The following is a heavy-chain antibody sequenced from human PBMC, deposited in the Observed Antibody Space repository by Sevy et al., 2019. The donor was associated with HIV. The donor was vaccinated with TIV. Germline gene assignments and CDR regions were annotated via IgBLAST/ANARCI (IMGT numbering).Heavy chain of an antibody. CDR2: VSPHNGYT. D-gene: IGHD2-15*01. Sequence: ASVKVSCKVSGYTFNTYRIHWVRQAPGQGLEWMGWVSPHNGYTNYAQRPQGRGTMFTDSSTSTAYMELRNLRSDDTALYYCARSYCSGGRCYSLAYWGQGTLVTVSS. V-gene: IGHV1-18*01. J-gene: IGHJ4*02. CDR1: GYTFNTYR. CDR3: ARSYCSGGRCYSLAY.